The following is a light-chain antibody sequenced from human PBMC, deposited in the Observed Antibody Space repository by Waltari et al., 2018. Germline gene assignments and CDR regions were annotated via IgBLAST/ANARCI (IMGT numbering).Light chain of an antibody. CDR3: QQYYNYSWT. CDR1: QTVDKW. Sequence: DIQMTQSPSTLSASVGDRVTITCRAGQTVDKWLAWYQQKPGKVPKVLISKASSLESGVPSRFSGSGSGTDFTLSISSLQLDDFATYYCQQYYNYSWTFGQGTKVDIK. V-gene: IGKV1-5*03. CDR2: KAS. J-gene: IGKJ1*01.